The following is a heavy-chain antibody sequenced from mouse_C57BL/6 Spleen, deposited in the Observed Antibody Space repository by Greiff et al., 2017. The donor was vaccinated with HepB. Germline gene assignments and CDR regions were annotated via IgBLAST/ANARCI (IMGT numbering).Heavy chain of an antibody. CDR3: AKRGYYGSSYVYFDY. D-gene: IGHD1-1*01. V-gene: IGHV5-17*01. J-gene: IGHJ2*01. CDR1: GFTFSDYG. CDR2: ISSGSSTI. Sequence: EVQVVESGGGLVKPGGSLKLSCAASGFTFSDYGMHWVRQAPEKGLEWVAYISSGSSTIYYADTVKGRFTISRDNAKNTLFLQMTSLRSEDTAMYYCAKRGYYGSSYVYFDYGGQGTTLTVSS.